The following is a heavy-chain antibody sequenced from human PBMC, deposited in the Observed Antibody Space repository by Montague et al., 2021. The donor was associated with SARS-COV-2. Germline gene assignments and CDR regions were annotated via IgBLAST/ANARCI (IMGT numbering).Heavy chain of an antibody. Sequence: SLRLSCAASGFIFSSYAMHWVRQAPVKGLEWVAVISYDGSNKFYXXSLKGRFTISRDNSKNTLYLQMSSLRAEDTAVYYCARAGWRCSGGSCYSQGGFDYWGQGTLVTVSS. D-gene: IGHD2-15*01. J-gene: IGHJ4*02. V-gene: IGHV3-30-3*01. CDR2: ISYDGSNK. CDR3: ARAGWRCSGGSCYSQGGFDY. CDR1: GFIFSSYA.